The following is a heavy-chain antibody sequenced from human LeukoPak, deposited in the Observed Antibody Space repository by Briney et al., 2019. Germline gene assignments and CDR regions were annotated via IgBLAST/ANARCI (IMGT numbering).Heavy chain of an antibody. CDR2: IYHSGST. V-gene: IGHV4-30-2*01. D-gene: IGHD3-10*01. CDR1: GGSISSGGYS. J-gene: IGHJ4*02. Sequence: SETLSLTCAVSGGSISSGGYSWSWIRQPPGKGLEWIGYIYHSGSTYYNPSLKSRVTISVDRSKNQFSLKLSSVTAADTAVYYCARAARGGAFDYWGQGALVTVSS. CDR3: ARAARGGAFDY.